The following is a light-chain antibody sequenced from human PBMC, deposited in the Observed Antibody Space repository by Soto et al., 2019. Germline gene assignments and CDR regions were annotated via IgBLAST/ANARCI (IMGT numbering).Light chain of an antibody. CDR2: DAS. CDR1: QSVSSY. J-gene: IGKJ5*01. CDR3: QQHSNWPIT. Sequence: EIVLTQSPATLSLSPGERATLSCRASQSVSSYLAWYQQKPGQAPRLLIYDASNRATGIPARFSGSGSGTDFTLTISSLEPEDFAVYYCQQHSNWPITFGQGTGLEI. V-gene: IGKV3-11*01.